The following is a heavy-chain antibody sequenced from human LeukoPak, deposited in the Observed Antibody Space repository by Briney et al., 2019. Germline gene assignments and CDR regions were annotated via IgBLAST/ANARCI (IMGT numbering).Heavy chain of an antibody. CDR3: ARDRVEMASDAFDI. Sequence: SETLSLTCTVSGGSISSGSYYWSWIRQPAGKGLEWIGRIYTSGSTNYSPSLKSRVTISVDTSKNQFSLKLSSVTAADTAVYYCARDRVEMASDAFDIWGQGTMVTVSS. CDR1: GGSISSGSYY. CDR2: IYTSGST. D-gene: IGHD5-24*01. J-gene: IGHJ3*02. V-gene: IGHV4-61*02.